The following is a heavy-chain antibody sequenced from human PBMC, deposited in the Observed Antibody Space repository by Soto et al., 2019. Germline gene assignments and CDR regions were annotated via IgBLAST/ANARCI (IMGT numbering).Heavy chain of an antibody. CDR2: IKQDGSER. J-gene: IGHJ4*01. CDR1: GFTFSAYW. D-gene: IGHD1-1*01. Sequence: GGSLRLSCVASGFTFSAYWMSWVRQAPGKGLEWVANIKQDGSERYYVDSVKGRFTISRDNAKNSLYLQMNNLRAEDTAVYYCAKLERWGHGTLVTGSS. CDR3: AKLER. V-gene: IGHV3-7*01.